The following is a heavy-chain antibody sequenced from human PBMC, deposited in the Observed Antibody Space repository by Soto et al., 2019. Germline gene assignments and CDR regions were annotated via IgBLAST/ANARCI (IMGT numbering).Heavy chain of an antibody. CDR2: ISSSSSTI. J-gene: IGHJ6*02. Sequence: EVQLVESGGGLVQPGGSLRLSCAASGFTFSSYSMNWVRQAPGKGLEWVSYISSSSSTIYYADSVKGRITISRDNAKISVYLQMNSLRDEDTAVYYCARDSLEYGMDVWGQGTKVTVSS. CDR3: ARDSLEYGMDV. CDR1: GFTFSSYS. V-gene: IGHV3-48*02.